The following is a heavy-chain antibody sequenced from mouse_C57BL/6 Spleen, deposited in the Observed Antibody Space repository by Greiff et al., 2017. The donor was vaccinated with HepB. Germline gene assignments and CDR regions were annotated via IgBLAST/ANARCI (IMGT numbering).Heavy chain of an antibody. V-gene: IGHV5-17*01. CDR3: ARGDVDGSSWGFAY. D-gene: IGHD1-1*01. J-gene: IGHJ3*01. CDR1: GFTFSDYG. Sequence: EVMLVESGGGLVKPGGSLKLSCAASGFTFSDYGMHWVRQAPEKGLEWVAYISSGSSTIYYADTVKGRFTISRDNAKNTLFLQMTSLRSEDTAMYYCARGDVDGSSWGFAYWGQGTLVTVSA. CDR2: ISSGSSTI.